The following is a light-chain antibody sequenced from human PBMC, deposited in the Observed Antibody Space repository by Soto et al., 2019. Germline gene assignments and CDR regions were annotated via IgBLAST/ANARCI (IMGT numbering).Light chain of an antibody. CDR3: QQYNYWPPA. Sequence: EIVMTQSPATLSVSPGERATLSCRASQSVSSNLAWYQQKPGQAPRLLIYGASTRATGIPARFSGSGSGTEFTITVSRLPSEDFGVYYCQQYNYWPPAFGQGTKVDIK. V-gene: IGKV3-15*01. J-gene: IGKJ1*01. CDR1: QSVSSN. CDR2: GAS.